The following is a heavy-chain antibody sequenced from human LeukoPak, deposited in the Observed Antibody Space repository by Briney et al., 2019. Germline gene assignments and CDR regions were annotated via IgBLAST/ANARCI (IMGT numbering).Heavy chain of an antibody. Sequence: PGGSLRLSCAASGFTFSNYCMHWVRQTPGKGLVWVSRIESDGSTKGYADSVKGRFTISRDNAKNTLYLQMNSLRAEDTAVYYCASGYRSDLQRAFDIWGQGTMVTVSS. D-gene: IGHD5-12*01. V-gene: IGHV3-74*01. CDR1: GFTFSNYC. CDR3: ASGYRSDLQRAFDI. J-gene: IGHJ3*02. CDR2: IESDGSTK.